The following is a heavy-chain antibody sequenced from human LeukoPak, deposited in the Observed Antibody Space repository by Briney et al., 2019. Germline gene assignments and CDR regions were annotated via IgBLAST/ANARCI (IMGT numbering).Heavy chain of an antibody. V-gene: IGHV1-18*01. CDR1: GYTFTSYG. CDR3: ARDISAVAVAGPTVPIRAVSDY. J-gene: IGHJ4*02. Sequence: ASVKVSCKASGYTFTSYGISWVRQAPGQGLEWMGWISAYNGNTNYAQKLQGRVTMTTDTSTSTAYKELRSLRSDGTAVYYCARDISAVAVAGPTVPIRAVSDYWGQGTLVTVSS. D-gene: IGHD6-19*01. CDR2: ISAYNGNT.